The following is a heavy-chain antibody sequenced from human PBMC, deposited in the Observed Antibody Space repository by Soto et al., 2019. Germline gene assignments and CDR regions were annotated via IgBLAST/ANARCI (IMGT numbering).Heavy chain of an antibody. Sequence: NPGGSLRLSCAASGFTFSNAWMSWVRQAPGKGLEWVGRIKSKTDGGTTDYAAPVKGRFTISRDDSKNTLYLQMNSLKTEDTAVYYCTTPMDDSSGYYVDYWGQGPLVTVSS. CDR1: GFTFSNAW. D-gene: IGHD3-22*01. V-gene: IGHV3-15*01. CDR3: TTPMDDSSGYYVDY. CDR2: IKSKTDGGTT. J-gene: IGHJ4*02.